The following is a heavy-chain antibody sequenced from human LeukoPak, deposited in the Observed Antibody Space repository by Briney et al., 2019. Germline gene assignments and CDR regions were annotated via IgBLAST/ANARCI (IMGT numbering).Heavy chain of an antibody. CDR3: AKDLGATGVPAGPHYYGMDV. V-gene: IGHV3-30*18. CDR2: ISYDGSNK. CDR1: GFTFSSYG. D-gene: IGHD2-2*01. Sequence: QAGGSLRLSCAASGFTFSSYGMHWVRQAPGKGLEWVAVISYDGSNKYYADSVKGRFTISRDNSKNTLYLQMNSLRAEDTAVYYCAKDLGATGVPAGPHYYGMDVWGQGTTVTVSS. J-gene: IGHJ6*02.